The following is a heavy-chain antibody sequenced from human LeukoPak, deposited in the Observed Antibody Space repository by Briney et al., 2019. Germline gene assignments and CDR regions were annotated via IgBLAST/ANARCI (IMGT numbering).Heavy chain of an antibody. J-gene: IGHJ4*02. D-gene: IGHD3-3*01. CDR1: GCPFTTYG. V-gene: IGHV1-18*01. Sequence: ASVKVACKASGCPFTTYGLSWVRQAPGQGLEWMGQISGNDGDTTYAQKFQGRVTMTTDTGTTTAYTELTSLTSDDTAVYYCARDVPDFWSGFDHWGQGTLVTVSP. CDR2: ISGNDGDT. CDR3: ARDVPDFWSGFDH.